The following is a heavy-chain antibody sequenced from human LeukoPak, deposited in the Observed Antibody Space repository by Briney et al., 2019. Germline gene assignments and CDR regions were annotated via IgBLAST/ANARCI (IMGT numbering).Heavy chain of an antibody. D-gene: IGHD3-10*01. J-gene: IGHJ4*02. CDR2: INHSGSA. V-gene: IGHV4-34*01. CDR3: VTCRAYIRGGFDF. CDR1: GGSFSDHY. Sequence: SETLSLTCAVYGGSFSDHYWNWFRQPPGKGLEWVGEINHSGSANYNPSLKSRVTISVDTSKDQFSLKLSSVTAADTAVYYCVTCRAYIRGGFDFWGQGALVTVSS.